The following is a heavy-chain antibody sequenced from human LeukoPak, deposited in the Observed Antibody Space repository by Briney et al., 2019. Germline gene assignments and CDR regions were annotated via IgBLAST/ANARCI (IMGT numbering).Heavy chain of an antibody. J-gene: IGHJ3*02. CDR1: GYSISSGYY. CDR3: ARLLDNDSSGDPDTFDM. Sequence: KPSETLSLTCAVSGYSISSGYYWGWIRQPPGKGLEWIGSIYHSGSTYYNPSLKSRVTISVDTSKNQFPLKLSSVTAADTAVYYCARLLDNDSSGDPDTFDMWGQGTMVTVSS. D-gene: IGHD3-22*01. V-gene: IGHV4-38-2*01. CDR2: IYHSGST.